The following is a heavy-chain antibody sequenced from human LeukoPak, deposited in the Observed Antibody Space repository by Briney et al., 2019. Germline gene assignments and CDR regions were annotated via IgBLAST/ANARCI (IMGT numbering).Heavy chain of an antibody. Sequence: ASQTLSLTCAVSGGSISSGGYSWSWIRQPPGKGLEWIGYIYHSGSTYYNPSLKSRVTMSVDRSKNQFSLKLSSVTAADTAVYYCARGGPRDYDFWSGYYNNWFDPWGQGTLVTVSS. J-gene: IGHJ5*02. D-gene: IGHD3-3*01. CDR2: IYHSGST. V-gene: IGHV4-30-2*01. CDR1: GGSISSGGYS. CDR3: ARGGPRDYDFWSGYYNNWFDP.